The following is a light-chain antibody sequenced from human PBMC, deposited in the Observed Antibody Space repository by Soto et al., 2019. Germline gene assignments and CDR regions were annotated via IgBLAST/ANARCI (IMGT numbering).Light chain of an antibody. CDR1: QSISSY. J-gene: IGKJ2*01. V-gene: IGKV1-39*01. CDR3: QQSYSTPYT. Sequence: DIQMTQSPSSLSASVGDRVTITCRASQSISSYLNWYQQKPGKAPKLLIYAASSLQSGVPSRFSGSGSGTDITLTIRSLQPEDFATYYCQQSYSTPYTFGQGTKLEIK. CDR2: AAS.